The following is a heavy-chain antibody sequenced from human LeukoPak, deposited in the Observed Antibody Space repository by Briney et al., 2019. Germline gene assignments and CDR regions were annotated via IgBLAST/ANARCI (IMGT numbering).Heavy chain of an antibody. V-gene: IGHV3-48*01. CDR1: GFTFSSYS. CDR2: INSRSSTI. J-gene: IGHJ4*02. CDR3: ARDGEDYYDSSGYYYGY. Sequence: GGSLRLSCAASGFTFSSYSMNWVRQAPGKGLEWVSYINSRSSTIYYADSVKGRFTISRDNAKKSLYLQVNSLRAEDTAVYYCARDGEDYYDSSGYYYGYWGQGTLVTVSS. D-gene: IGHD3-22*01.